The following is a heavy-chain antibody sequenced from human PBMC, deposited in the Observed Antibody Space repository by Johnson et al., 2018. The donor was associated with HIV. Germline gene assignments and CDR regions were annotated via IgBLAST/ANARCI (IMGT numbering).Heavy chain of an antibody. J-gene: IGHJ3*02. CDR2: ISVSGGRP. CDR3: AKGRGSPPGAFDI. V-gene: IGHV3-23*04. Sequence: VPLVESGGGLVQPGGSLRLSCAASGFTFSRYAMSWVRPAPGKGLEWVSAISVSGGRPHYADSVKVRFTISRDNSKTTPYLQMNSLSAQDTAVYYCAKGRGSPPGAFDIWGQGTMVTVSS. CDR1: GFTFSRYA. D-gene: IGHD1-26*01.